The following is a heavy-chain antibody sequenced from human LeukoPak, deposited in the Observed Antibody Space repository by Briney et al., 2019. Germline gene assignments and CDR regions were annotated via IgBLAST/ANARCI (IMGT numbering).Heavy chain of an antibody. Sequence: SETLSLTCTVSGGSISSYYWSWIRQPPGKGLEWIGYIYYSGSTNYNPSLKSRVTISVDTSKNQFSLKLSSVTAADTAVYYCARAWGPSWGYDYWGQGTLVTVSS. CDR2: IYYSGST. CDR3: ARAWGPSWGYDY. CDR1: GGSISSYY. V-gene: IGHV4-59*01. D-gene: IGHD3-16*01. J-gene: IGHJ4*02.